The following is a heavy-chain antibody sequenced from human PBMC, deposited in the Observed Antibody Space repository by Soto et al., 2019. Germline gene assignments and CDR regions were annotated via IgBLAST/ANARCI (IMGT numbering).Heavy chain of an antibody. CDR2: IYTSGST. CDR3: ARVTYYYDSSGYYRGGAFDI. CDR1: GGSISSYY. V-gene: IGHV4-4*07. J-gene: IGHJ3*02. Sequence: SETLSLTCAVSGGSISSYYWSWIRQPAGKGLEWIGRIYTSGSTNYNPSLKSRVTMSVDTSKNQFSLKLSSVTAADTAVYYCARVTYYYDSSGYYRGGAFDIWGQGTMVTVSS. D-gene: IGHD3-22*01.